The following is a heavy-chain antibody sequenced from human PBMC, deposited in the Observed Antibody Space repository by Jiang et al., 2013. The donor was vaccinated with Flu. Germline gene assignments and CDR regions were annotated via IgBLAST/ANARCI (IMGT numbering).Heavy chain of an antibody. CDR2: ISYDGSNK. D-gene: IGHD3-9*01. CDR1: SYA. J-gene: IGHJ6*02. Sequence: SYAMHWVRQAPGKGLEWVAVISYDGSNKYYADSVKGRFTISRDNSKNTLYLQMNSLRAEDTAVYYCAREPTGYYYYGMDVWGQGTTVTVSS. V-gene: IGHV3-30-3*01. CDR3: AREPTGYYYYGMDV.